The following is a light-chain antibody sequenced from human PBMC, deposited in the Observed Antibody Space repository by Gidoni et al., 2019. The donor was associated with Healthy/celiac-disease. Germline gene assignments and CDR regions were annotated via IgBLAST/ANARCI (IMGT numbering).Light chain of an antibody. J-gene: IGKJ2*04. CDR3: KQYGSSLCS. CDR2: GAS. CDR1: QSVSSSY. Sequence: EIVLTQPPGTLSLSPGERATLSCRASQSVSSSYLAWYQQKPGQAPRLLIYGASSRATGIPDRFSGSGSGTDFTLTISRLEPEDFAVYYCKQYGSSLCSFXQXTKLEIK. V-gene: IGKV3-20*01.